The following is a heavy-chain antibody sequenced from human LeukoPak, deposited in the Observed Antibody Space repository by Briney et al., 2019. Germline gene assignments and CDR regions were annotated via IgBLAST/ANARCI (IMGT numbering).Heavy chain of an antibody. CDR3: ARSGSGSYYLWFDP. D-gene: IGHD3-10*01. J-gene: IGHJ5*02. V-gene: IGHV4-61*02. CDR2: IYTSGST. Sequence: PSETLSLTCTVSGGSISSGSYYWSWIRQPAGKGLEWIGRIYTSGSTNYNPSLKSRVTISVDTSKNQFSLKLSSVTAADTAVYYCARSGSGSYYLWFDPWGQGTLVTVSS. CDR1: GGSISSGSYY.